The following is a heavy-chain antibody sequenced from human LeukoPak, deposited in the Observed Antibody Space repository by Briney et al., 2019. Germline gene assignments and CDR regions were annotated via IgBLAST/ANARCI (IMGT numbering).Heavy chain of an antibody. D-gene: IGHD3-3*01. CDR1: GGSFSGYY. Sequence: PSETLSLTCAVYGGSFSGYYWSWIRQPPGKGLEWIGYIYHSGSTYYNPSLKSRVTISVDRSKNQFSLKLSSVTAADTAVYYCARETRRYDFWSGYYNKDAFDIWGQGTMVTVSS. CDR3: ARETRRYDFWSGYYNKDAFDI. V-gene: IGHV4-34*01. J-gene: IGHJ3*02. CDR2: IYHSGST.